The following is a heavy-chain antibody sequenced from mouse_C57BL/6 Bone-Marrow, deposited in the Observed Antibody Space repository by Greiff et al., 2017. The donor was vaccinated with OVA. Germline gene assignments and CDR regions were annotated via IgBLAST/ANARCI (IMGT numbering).Heavy chain of an antibody. CDR2: ISYAGSN. V-gene: IGHV3-6*01. CDR1: GYSITSGYY. J-gene: IGHJ1*03. CDR3: ARVDYYGPYWYFDV. D-gene: IGHD1-1*01. Sequence: EVKLQESGPGLVKPSQSLSLTCSVTGYSITSGYYWNWIRQFPGNKLEWMGYISYAGSNNYNPSLKNRISITRDTSKNQFFLKLNSVTTEDTATYYCARVDYYGPYWYFDVWGTGTTVTVSS.